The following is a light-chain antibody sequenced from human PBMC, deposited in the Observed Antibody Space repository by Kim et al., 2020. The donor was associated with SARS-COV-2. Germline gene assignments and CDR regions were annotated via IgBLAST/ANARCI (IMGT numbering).Light chain of an antibody. CDR2: SNN. CDR1: VSNIGSNT. J-gene: IGLJ3*02. CDR3: AAWDDSLHGSL. Sequence: QSVLTQPPSASGTPGQQVTISCSGGVSNIGSNTVTWYQQLPGAAPKLLIYSNNQRPSGVPDRFSGSKSGTSASLAISGLQSDDEADYYCAAWDDSLHGSLFGGGTKLTVL. V-gene: IGLV1-44*01.